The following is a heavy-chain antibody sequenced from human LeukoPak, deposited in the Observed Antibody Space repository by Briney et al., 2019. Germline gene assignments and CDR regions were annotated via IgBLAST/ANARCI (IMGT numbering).Heavy chain of an antibody. CDR2: IYTSGST. D-gene: IGHD3-10*01. CDR3: ARESPHYYGSGRQNWFDP. V-gene: IGHV4-4*07. CDR1: GGSISSYY. Sequence: SETLSLTCTVSGGSISSYYWSWIRQPAGKGLEWIGRIYTSGSTNYNPSLKSRVNMSVDTSKNQFSLKLSSVTAADTAVYYCARESPHYYGSGRQNWFDPWGQGTLVTVSS. J-gene: IGHJ5*02.